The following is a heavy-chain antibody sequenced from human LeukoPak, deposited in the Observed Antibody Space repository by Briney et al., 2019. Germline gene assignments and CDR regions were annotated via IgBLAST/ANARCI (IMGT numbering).Heavy chain of an antibody. CDR1: GGTFSSYA. J-gene: IGHJ4*02. CDR3: ARDHFPYSSGDY. CDR2: IIPIFGTA. D-gene: IGHD6-25*01. V-gene: IGHV1-69*13. Sequence: ASAKVSCKASGGTFSSYAISWVRQAPGQGLEWMGGIIPIFGTANYAQKFQGRVTITADESTSTAYMELSSLRSEDTAVYYCARDHFPYSSGDYWGQGTLVTVSS.